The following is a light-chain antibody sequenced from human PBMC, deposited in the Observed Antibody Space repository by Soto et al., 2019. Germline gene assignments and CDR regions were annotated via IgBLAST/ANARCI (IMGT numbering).Light chain of an antibody. CDR3: QRYGSSPPVT. V-gene: IGKV3-20*01. CDR1: QSVSSNS. CDR2: GTS. Sequence: EVVLSQSPGTLSLSPGERATLSCRASQSVSSNSLAWYQQKPGQAPRLLIYGTSTRATGIPDRFSGSGSGTDFTLTISRLEPEDVAVYFCQRYGSSPPVTFGQGTKLEIK. J-gene: IGKJ2*01.